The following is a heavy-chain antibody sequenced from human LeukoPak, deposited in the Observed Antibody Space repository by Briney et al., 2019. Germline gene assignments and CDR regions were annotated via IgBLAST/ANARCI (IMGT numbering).Heavy chain of an antibody. CDR1: GYTFTGYY. CDR3: ARGLVVPAAMAFGY. CDR2: MNPNSGNT. J-gene: IGHJ4*02. V-gene: IGHV1-8*02. Sequence: ASVKVSCKASGYTFTGYYMHWVRQAPGQGLEWMGWMNPNSGNTGYAQKFQGRVTMTRNTSISSAYMELSSLRSEDTAVYYCARGLVVPAAMAFGYWGQGTLVTVSS. D-gene: IGHD2-2*01.